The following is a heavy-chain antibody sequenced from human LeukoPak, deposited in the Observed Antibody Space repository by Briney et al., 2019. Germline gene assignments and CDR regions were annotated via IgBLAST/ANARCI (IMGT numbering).Heavy chain of an antibody. D-gene: IGHD3-3*01. CDR3: ARDVGHYDFWSGYTPTVRGP. CDR1: GFTFSTYS. J-gene: IGHJ5*02. V-gene: IGHV3-21*04. CDR2: ISSSSSYI. Sequence: GGSLRLSCAASGFTFSTYSMNWVRQAPGKGLEWVSSISSSSSYIYYADSVKGRFTISRDNSKNTLYLQMNSLRAEDTAVYYCARDVGHYDFWSGYTPTVRGPWGQGTLVTVSS.